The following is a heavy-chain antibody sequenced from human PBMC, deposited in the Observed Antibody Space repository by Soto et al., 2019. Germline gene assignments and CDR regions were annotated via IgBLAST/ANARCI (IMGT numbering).Heavy chain of an antibody. CDR3: ARDRGCSGGSCYSPNSRCFDY. D-gene: IGHD2-15*01. J-gene: IGHJ4*02. CDR1: GYTFTSYY. Sequence: SVKVSCKASGYTFTSYYMHWVRQAPGQGLEWMGIINPSGGSTSCAQKFQGRVTMTRDTSTSTVYMELSSLRSEDTTVYYCARDRGCSGGSCYSPNSRCFDYWGQGTLVTVSS. CDR2: INPSGGST. V-gene: IGHV1-46*03.